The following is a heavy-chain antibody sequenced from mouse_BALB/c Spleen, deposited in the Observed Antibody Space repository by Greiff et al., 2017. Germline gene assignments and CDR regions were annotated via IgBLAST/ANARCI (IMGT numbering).Heavy chain of an antibody. V-gene: IGHV1S81*02. CDR1: GYTFTSYY. Sequence: QVQLQPPGAELVKPGASVTLSCTASGYTFTSYYMYWVKQRPGQGLEWIGGINPCNGGTNCNEKFKSKVTLTVDKSSSTAYMQLSSLTSEDSAVYDCTSDGNNLYAMDYWGQGTSVTVSS. CDR3: TSDGNNLYAMDY. D-gene: IGHD2-1*01. J-gene: IGHJ4*01. CDR2: INPCNGGT.